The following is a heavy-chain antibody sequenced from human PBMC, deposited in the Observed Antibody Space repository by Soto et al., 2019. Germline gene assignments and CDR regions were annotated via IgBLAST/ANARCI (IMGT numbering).Heavy chain of an antibody. CDR1: GFPFSSYS. J-gene: IGHJ6*03. D-gene: IGHD6-6*01. CDR3: ARRARPDFYYMDV. V-gene: IGHV3-64*01. CDR2: ISSNGVGT. Sequence: PGGSLRLSCAASGFPFSSYSMNWVRQAPGKGLEYVSGISSNGVGTYYANSVQGRFTISRDNSKNTVYLQMGSLRPEDMAVYYCARRARPDFYYMDVWGKGTTVTVSS.